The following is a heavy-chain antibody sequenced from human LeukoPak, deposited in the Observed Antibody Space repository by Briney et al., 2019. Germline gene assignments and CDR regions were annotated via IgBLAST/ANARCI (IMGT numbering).Heavy chain of an antibody. V-gene: IGHV1-18*01. CDR2: ISAYNGNT. J-gene: IGHJ6*02. CDR1: GYTFTSYG. CDR3: ARVSSTAVAIYYYYDMDV. Sequence: ASVTVSCKASGYTFTSYGISWVRQAPGQGLEWMGWISAYNGNTNYAQKLQGRVTMTTDTSTSTVYMELSSLGSEDTAVYYCARVSSTAVAIYYYYDMDVWGQGTTVTVSS. D-gene: IGHD6-19*01.